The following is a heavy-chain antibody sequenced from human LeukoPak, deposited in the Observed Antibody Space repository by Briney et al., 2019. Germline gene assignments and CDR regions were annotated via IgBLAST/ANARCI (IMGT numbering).Heavy chain of an antibody. CDR1: GGSISSSSYY. CDR2: IYYSGST. D-gene: IGHD7-27*01. J-gene: IGHJ4*02. V-gene: IGHV4-39*01. CDR3: ARTVILGKYIADY. Sequence: PSGTLSLTCTVSGGSISSSSYYWGWIRQPPGKGLEWIGSIYYSGSTYYNPSLKSRVTISVDTSKNQFSLKLSSVTAADTAVYYCARTVILGKYIADYWGQGTLVTVSS.